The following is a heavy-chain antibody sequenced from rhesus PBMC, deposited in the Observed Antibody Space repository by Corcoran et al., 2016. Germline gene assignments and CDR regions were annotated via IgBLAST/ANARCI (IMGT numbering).Heavy chain of an antibody. J-gene: IGHJ4*01. CDR2: SSGSSGST. V-gene: IGHV4-99*01. D-gene: IGHD6-25*01. CDR3: ARLGRQLELDY. CDR1: GYSLRSGYY. Sequence: QVQLQESGPGLVKPSETLSLTCAVSGYSLRSGYYWGWIRPPPGKVLEDIWYSSGSSGSTVYNPSRKSRVTSAKDTSKNQFSLKLSSGTAADTAGYYCARLGRQLELDYWGQESWSPSPQ.